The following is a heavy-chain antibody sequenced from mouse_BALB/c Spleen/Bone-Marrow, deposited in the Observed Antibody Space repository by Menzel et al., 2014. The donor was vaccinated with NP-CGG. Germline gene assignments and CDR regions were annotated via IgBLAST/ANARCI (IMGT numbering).Heavy chain of an antibody. Sequence: EVKLMESGGGLVQPGGSLKLSCAASGFDFSRYWMSWVRQAPGKGLEWMGEINPDSSTINYTPSLEDKFIISRDNAKNTLYLQMSKVRSEDTALYYCARAHYYGLFAYWGQGTLVTVSA. J-gene: IGHJ3*01. D-gene: IGHD1-2*01. V-gene: IGHV4-1*02. CDR2: INPDSSTI. CDR1: GFDFSRYW. CDR3: ARAHYYGLFAY.